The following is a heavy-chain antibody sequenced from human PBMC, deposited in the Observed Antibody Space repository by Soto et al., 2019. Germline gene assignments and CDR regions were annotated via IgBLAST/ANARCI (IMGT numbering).Heavy chain of an antibody. CDR2: IVVGSGNT. CDR1: GFTFTSSA. D-gene: IGHD6-13*01. J-gene: IGHJ6*02. Sequence: SVKVSWKASGFTFTSSAVQWVRQARGQRLEWIGWIVVGSGNTNYAQKFQERVTITRDMSTSTAYMELSSLRSEDTAVYYCAAGGLGVAAGRGSTLRYYYGMDVWGQGTTVTVS. CDR3: AAGGLGVAAGRGSTLRYYYGMDV. V-gene: IGHV1-58*01.